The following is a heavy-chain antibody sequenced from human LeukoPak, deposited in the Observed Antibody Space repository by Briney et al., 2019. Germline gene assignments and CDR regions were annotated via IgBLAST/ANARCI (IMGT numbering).Heavy chain of an antibody. V-gene: IGHV4-4*07. Sequence: PSETLSLTCTVSGGSISSYYWSWIRQPAGKGLEWIGRIYTSGSTNYNPSLKSRVTTSVDTSKNQFSLKLSSVTAADTAVYYCARVRDGAMAGWGDAFDIWGQGTMVTVSS. CDR3: ARVRDGAMAGWGDAFDI. CDR2: IYTSGST. D-gene: IGHD5-24*01. CDR1: GGSISSYY. J-gene: IGHJ3*02.